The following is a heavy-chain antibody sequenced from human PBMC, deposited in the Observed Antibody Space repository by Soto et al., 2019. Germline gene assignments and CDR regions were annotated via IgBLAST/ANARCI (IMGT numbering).Heavy chain of an antibody. V-gene: IGHV1-8*01. CDR1: GYTLSTYD. Sequence: QAQLVQSGAEVKKPGASVKVSCKASGYTLSTYDINWVRQAAGRGLEWMGWMDSYTGNTGYAQEFQGRLIMTRDTSINAAYMELSSPQSEDTAAYFCATGSQTLDYWGQGTLVTVSS. CDR2: MDSYTGNT. CDR3: ATGSQTLDY. J-gene: IGHJ4*02.